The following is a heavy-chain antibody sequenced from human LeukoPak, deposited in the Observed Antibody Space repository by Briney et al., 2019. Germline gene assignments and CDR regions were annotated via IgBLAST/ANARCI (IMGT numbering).Heavy chain of an antibody. Sequence: PSENLSLTCTVSGGSISSGSYYWSWIRQPAGKGLEWIGRIYTSGSTNYNPSLKSRVTISVDTSKNQFSLKLSSVTAADTAVYYCARGLFYYDSSGYSNYFDYWGQGTLVTVSS. D-gene: IGHD3-22*01. V-gene: IGHV4-61*02. CDR2: IYTSGST. J-gene: IGHJ4*02. CDR3: ARGLFYYDSSGYSNYFDY. CDR1: GGSISSGSYY.